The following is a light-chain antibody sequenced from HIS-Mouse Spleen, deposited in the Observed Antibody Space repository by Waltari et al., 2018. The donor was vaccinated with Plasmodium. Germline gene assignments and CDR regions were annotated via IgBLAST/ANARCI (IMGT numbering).Light chain of an antibody. V-gene: IGLV2-8*01. CDR2: EVS. CDR3: SSYAGSNNLV. Sequence: QSALTQPPSASGSPGQSVTISCTGTSSDVGGYNYVSWYQQHPGKAPKHWIYEVSKRPAGVPDRCSGSKSGNTASRTVSGLQAEEEADYYCSSYAGSNNLVFGGGTKLTVL. CDR1: SSDVGGYNY. J-gene: IGLJ2*01.